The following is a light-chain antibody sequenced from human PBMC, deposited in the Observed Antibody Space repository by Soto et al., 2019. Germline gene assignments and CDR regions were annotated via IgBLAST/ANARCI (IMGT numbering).Light chain of an antibody. CDR3: QQYNSYSQT. CDR1: QSISSW. Sequence: DIQMTQSPSTLSASVGDRSTITCLASQSISSWLAWYQQKPGKAPKLLIYKASSLESGVPSRFSGSGSATEFTLTISSLQPDDSATYYCQQYNSYSQTFGQGTKVDIK. CDR2: KAS. V-gene: IGKV1-5*03. J-gene: IGKJ1*01.